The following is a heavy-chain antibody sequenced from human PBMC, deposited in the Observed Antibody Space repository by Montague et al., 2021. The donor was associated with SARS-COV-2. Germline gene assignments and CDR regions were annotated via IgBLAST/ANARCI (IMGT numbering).Heavy chain of an antibody. CDR1: GGSISSGSHY. Sequence: TLSLTCTVSGGSISSGSHYWSWIRQPAGKGLEWIGRIDTSGNTKYISFLKCRVTISVDTSKNQFSLKLSSVTAADTAVYYRARRIDYYGIDVWGQGTTVTVSS. CDR2: IDTSGNT. V-gene: IGHV4-61*02. CDR3: ARRIDYYGIDV. D-gene: IGHD1-26*01. J-gene: IGHJ6*02.